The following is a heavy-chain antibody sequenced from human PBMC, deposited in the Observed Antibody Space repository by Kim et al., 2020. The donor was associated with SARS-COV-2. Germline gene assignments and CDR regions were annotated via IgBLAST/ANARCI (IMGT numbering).Heavy chain of an antibody. J-gene: IGHJ6*03. CDR3: ARFAEAARPHRYYYYYMDV. CDR1: GYTFTGYY. V-gene: IGHV1-2*06. Sequence: ASVKVSCKASGYTFTGYYMHWVRQAPGQGLEWMGRINPNSGGTNYAQKFQGRVTMTRDTSISTAYMELSRLRSDDTAVYYCARFAEAARPHRYYYYYMDVWGKGTTVTVSS. D-gene: IGHD6-6*01. CDR2: INPNSGGT.